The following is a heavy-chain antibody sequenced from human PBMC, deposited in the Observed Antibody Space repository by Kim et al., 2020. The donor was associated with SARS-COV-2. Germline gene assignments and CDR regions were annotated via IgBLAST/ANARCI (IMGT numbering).Heavy chain of an antibody. CDR3: ARVEQARYFDWSHYFDY. CDR2: IYYSGST. J-gene: IGHJ4*02. V-gene: IGHV4-59*13. Sequence: SETLSLTCTVSGGSISSYYWSWIRQPPGKGLEWIGYIYYSGSTNYNPSLKSRVTISVDTSKNQFSLKLSSVTAADTAVYYCARVEQARYFDWSHYFDYWGQGTLVTVSS. CDR1: GGSISSYY. D-gene: IGHD3-9*01.